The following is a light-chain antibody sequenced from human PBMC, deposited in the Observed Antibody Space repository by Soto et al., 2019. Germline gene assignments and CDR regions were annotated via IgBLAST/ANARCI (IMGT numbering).Light chain of an antibody. CDR3: QQRRNWPVT. Sequence: EIVLTQSPATLSSSPGERATLSCRASQSVSSSLAWYQQKPGQAPKLLIYVASNSDGGIQARFSGSGSGTDFTLTNTSLEPEDCAVYYCQQRRNWPVTFGQGTRLEIK. CDR2: VAS. V-gene: IGKV3-11*01. CDR1: QSVSSS. J-gene: IGKJ5*01.